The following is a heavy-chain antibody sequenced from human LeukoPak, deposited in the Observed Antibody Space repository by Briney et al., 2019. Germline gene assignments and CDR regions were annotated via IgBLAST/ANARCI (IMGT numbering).Heavy chain of an antibody. CDR3: ARWNEGLDY. CDR1: GGSISSYY. CDR2: IYYSGST. Sequence: SGTLSLTCTVSGGSISSYYWSWIRQPPGKGLEWIGYIYYSGSTNYNPSLKSRVTVSVDTSKNQFSLKLSSVTAADTAVYHCARWNEGLDYWGQGTLVTVSS. V-gene: IGHV4-59*01. J-gene: IGHJ4*02. D-gene: IGHD1-1*01.